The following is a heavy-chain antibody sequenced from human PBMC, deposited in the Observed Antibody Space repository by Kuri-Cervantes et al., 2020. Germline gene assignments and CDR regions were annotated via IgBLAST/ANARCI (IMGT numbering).Heavy chain of an antibody. J-gene: IGHJ6*02. CDR3: AKDLRYYDFWCGYYKWGYYYGMDV. CDR1: GYTFNSCY. D-gene: IGHD3-3*01. V-gene: IGHV1-8*01. Sequence: ASVKVSCKASGYTFNSCYINWVRQATGQGLEYLGWMNADDGHTGYAQKFQGRVTMTRDTSTNTAFMELSSLTSEDTAVYYCAKDLRYYDFWCGYYKWGYYYGMDVWGQGTTVTVSS. CDR2: MNADDGHT.